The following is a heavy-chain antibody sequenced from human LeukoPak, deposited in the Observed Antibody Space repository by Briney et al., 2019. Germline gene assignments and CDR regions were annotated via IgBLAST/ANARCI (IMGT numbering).Heavy chain of an antibody. D-gene: IGHD5-18*01. Sequence: ASVKVSCKASGYTFTSYAKHWVRQAPGQRLEWMGWINAGKGNTKYSQKFQGRVTTTRDTSANTAYMELSSLRSEDTAVYYCAREGYSYGYSFDYWGQGTLVTVSS. CDR1: GYTFTSYA. V-gene: IGHV1-3*01. CDR2: INAGKGNT. J-gene: IGHJ4*02. CDR3: AREGYSYGYSFDY.